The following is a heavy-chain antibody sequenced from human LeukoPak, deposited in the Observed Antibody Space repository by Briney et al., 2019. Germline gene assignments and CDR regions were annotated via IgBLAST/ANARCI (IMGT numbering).Heavy chain of an antibody. J-gene: IGHJ4*02. D-gene: IGHD1-7*01. V-gene: IGHV3-23*01. Sequence: GGSLRLSCVVSEPAFSDYGLTWVRQAPGKRLEWVSAISGSGVTSYADSVRGRFTISRDNSKNTLYLQMTSLRAEDTAVYYCAKYRWKYSGPDYWGLGTLVTVSS. CDR1: EPAFSDYG. CDR3: AKYRWKYSGPDY. CDR2: ISGSGVT.